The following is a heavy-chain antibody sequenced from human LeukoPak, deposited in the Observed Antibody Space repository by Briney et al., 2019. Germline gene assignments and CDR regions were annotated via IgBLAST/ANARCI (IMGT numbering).Heavy chain of an antibody. V-gene: IGHV4-31*03. J-gene: IGHJ4*02. Sequence: SETLSLTCTVSGGSISSGGYYWTWIRQHPGKGLEWIGYIYYSGSTYYNPSLRSRVTISVDTSKNQFSLKLSSVTAADTSVYYCARIRNFYDSSGYTYYFDYWGQGNLVTVSS. CDR2: IYYSGST. CDR3: ARIRNFYDSSGYTYYFDY. D-gene: IGHD3-22*01. CDR1: GGSISSGGYY.